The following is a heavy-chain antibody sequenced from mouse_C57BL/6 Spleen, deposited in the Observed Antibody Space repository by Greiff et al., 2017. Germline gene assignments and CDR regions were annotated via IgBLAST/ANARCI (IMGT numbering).Heavy chain of an antibody. J-gene: IGHJ1*03. CDR2: INPSSGYT. CDR3: ARCYGSSFYWYFDV. CDR1: GYTFTSYW. Sequence: VQLQQSGAELAKPGASVKLSCKASGYTFTSYWMHWVKQRPGQGLEWIGYINPSSGYTKYNQKFKSKATLTVDKSSSTAYMQLSSLTSEDSAVYYCARCYGSSFYWYFDVWGTGTTVTVSS. V-gene: IGHV1-7*01. D-gene: IGHD1-1*01.